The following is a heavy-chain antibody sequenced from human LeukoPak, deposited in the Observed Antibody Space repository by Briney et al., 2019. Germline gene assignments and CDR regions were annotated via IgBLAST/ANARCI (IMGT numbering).Heavy chain of an antibody. CDR1: GGSFSGYY. D-gene: IGHD2-2*01. CDR2: INHSGST. J-gene: IGHJ6*02. CDR3: ARGAIVVVPAAQSYYYYGMDV. V-gene: IGHV4-34*01. Sequence: PSETLSLTCAVYGGSFSGYYWSWIRRPPGKGLEWIGEINHSGSTNYNPSLKSRVTISVDTSKNQFSLKLSSVTAADTAVYYCARGAIVVVPAAQSYYYYGMDVWGQGTTVTVSS.